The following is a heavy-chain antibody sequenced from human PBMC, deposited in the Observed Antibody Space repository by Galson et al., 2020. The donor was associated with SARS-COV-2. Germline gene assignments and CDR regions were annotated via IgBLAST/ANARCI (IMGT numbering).Heavy chain of an antibody. D-gene: IGHD6-19*01. V-gene: IGHV3-7*04. CDR1: GLSFSTSW. Sequence: GSLKISCVASGLSFSTSWMSWVRRIPGKGLEFVANINGDGSLDTYVDSLRGRFTISRDNAANSVYLQMNNLRLEDTAVYYCGGGSGWLCDYWGQGILVTVSS. CDR2: INGDGSLD. J-gene: IGHJ4*02. CDR3: GGGSGWLCDY.